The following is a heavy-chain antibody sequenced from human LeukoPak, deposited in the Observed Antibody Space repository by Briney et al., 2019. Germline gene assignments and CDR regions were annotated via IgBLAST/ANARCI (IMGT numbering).Heavy chain of an antibody. CDR1: GGSISSYH. D-gene: IGHD6-19*01. J-gene: IGHJ4*02. V-gene: IGHV4-59*08. CDR2: IYYSGST. Sequence: SETLSPTCTVSGGSISSYHWSWIRQPPGKGLEWIGYIYYSGSTNYNPSLKSRVTISVDTSKNQFSLKLSSVTAADTAVYYCARRAYSSGYYYFDYWGQGTQVTVSS. CDR3: ARRAYSSGYYYFDY.